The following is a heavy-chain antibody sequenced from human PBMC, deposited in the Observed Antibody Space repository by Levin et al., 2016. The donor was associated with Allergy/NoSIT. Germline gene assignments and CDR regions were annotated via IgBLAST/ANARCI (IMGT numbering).Heavy chain of an antibody. D-gene: IGHD3-10*01. V-gene: IGHV1-69*13. CDR2: IIPIFGTA. CDR3: ARAGYFGELTQLYYYYGMDV. CDR1: GGTFSSYA. J-gene: IGHJ6*02. Sequence: SVKVSCKASGGTFSSYAISWVRQAPGQGLEWMGGIIPIFGTANYAQKFQGRVTITADESTSTAYMELSSLRSEDTAVYYCARAGYFGELTQLYYYYGMDVWGQGTTVTVSS.